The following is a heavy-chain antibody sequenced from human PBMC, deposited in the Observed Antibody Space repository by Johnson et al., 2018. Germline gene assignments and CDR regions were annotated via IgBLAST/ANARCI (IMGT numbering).Heavy chain of an antibody. CDR1: GASITTSY. CDR2: IYFRENT. Sequence: QVQLQESGPGLVKXSETXSLXCAVSGASITTSYWSWIRQPPGKGLEWIGYIYFRENTKYNPSLKSRVTISLDTSKNEFSLNLTSVTAADTAVYYCARDRGRSDAFDIWGQGKLVTVSS. J-gene: IGHJ3*02. V-gene: IGHV4-59*01. CDR3: ARDRGRSDAFDI. D-gene: IGHD3-10*01.